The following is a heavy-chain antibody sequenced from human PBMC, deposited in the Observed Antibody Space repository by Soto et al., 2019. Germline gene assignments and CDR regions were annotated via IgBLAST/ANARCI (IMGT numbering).Heavy chain of an antibody. Sequence: QVQLVQSGAEVKKPGSSVKVSCKASGGTFSSYTINWVRQAPGQGLEWIGRIIPILGIANYEQTFHGRVTITADKSTSTACMELSSPRSEDTAVYYCARHYGDYNGGYWGQGTLVTVSS. D-gene: IGHD4-17*01. CDR1: GGTFSSYT. CDR3: ARHYGDYNGGY. V-gene: IGHV1-69*02. J-gene: IGHJ4*02. CDR2: IIPILGIA.